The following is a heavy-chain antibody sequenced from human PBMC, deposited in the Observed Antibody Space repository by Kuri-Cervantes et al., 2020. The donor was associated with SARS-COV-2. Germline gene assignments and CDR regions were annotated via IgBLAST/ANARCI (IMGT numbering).Heavy chain of an antibody. D-gene: IGHD5-18*01. V-gene: IGHV4-34*01. CDR3: ARHWIQLWLRMWYFDY. Sequence: SQTLSLSCAVYGGSFSGYYWSWIRQPPGKGLEWIGEINHSGSTNYNPSLKSRVTISVDTSKNQFSLKLSSVTAADTAVYYCARHWIQLWLRMWYFDYWGQGTLVTVSS. CDR2: INHSGST. J-gene: IGHJ4*02. CDR1: GGSFSGYY.